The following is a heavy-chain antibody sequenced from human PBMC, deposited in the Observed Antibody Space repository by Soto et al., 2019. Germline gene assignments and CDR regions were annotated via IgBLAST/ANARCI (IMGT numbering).Heavy chain of an antibody. J-gene: IGHJ4*02. D-gene: IGHD5-12*01. V-gene: IGHV2-5*02. Sequence: QITLKESGPTLVKPTQTLTLTCTFSGFSLSTSGEGVGWIRQPPGKAREWLALIYWDDAKRYSPSLKSRLTITKDPAKNRVVLTMTNLDPVDTATYYCAHVDGGYVAFAYWGQGTLVTVSS. CDR3: AHVDGGYVAFAY. CDR1: GFSLSTSGEG. CDR2: IYWDDAK.